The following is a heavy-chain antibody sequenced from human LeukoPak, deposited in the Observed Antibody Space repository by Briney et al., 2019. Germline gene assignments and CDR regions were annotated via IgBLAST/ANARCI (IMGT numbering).Heavy chain of an antibody. CDR2: IWNDGRNK. Sequence: GGSLRLSCAASGFTFSSYGMHWVRQAPGKGLEWVAVIWNDGRNKCYADSLKGRFTIYGDNYNKRLYLQMNSRRAEDTAVYYCARVNRGDAFDIWGQGTWVSVSS. V-gene: IGHV3-33*01. J-gene: IGHJ3*02. D-gene: IGHD3-16*02. CDR3: ARVNRGDAFDI. CDR1: GFTFSSYG.